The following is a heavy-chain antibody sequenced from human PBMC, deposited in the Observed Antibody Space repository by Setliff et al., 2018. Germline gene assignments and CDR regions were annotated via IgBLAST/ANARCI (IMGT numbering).Heavy chain of an antibody. CDR1: GFTFSTYS. D-gene: IGHD6-19*01. CDR3: ARDVRASSGWRDGNWFDP. V-gene: IGHV3-48*01. CDR2: ISGSDNKI. Sequence: GGSLRLSCAASGFTFSTYSMNWVRQAPGKGLEWLSYISGSDNKIYSADSVKGRFTISRDNAKNSLYLQMNSLRAEETAIYYCARDVRASSGWRDGNWFDPWGQGTLVTVSS. J-gene: IGHJ5*02.